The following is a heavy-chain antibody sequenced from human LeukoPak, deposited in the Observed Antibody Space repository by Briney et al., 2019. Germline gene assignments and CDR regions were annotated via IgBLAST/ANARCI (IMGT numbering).Heavy chain of an antibody. J-gene: IGHJ5*02. Sequence: PSETLPIICSVSGGSISRSSYYWGWIRQPPGKGLEWIGSICYSGSTYYNPSLKSRVTASVDTSKNQFSLELSSVTAADTAVYYCATPDYGANWFDPWGQGTLVTVSS. CDR2: ICYSGST. CDR1: GGSISRSSYY. V-gene: IGHV4-39*01. D-gene: IGHD4-17*01. CDR3: ATPDYGANWFDP.